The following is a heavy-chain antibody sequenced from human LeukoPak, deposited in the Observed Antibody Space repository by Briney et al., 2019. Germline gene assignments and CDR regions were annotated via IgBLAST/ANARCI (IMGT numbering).Heavy chain of an antibody. CDR1: GFTFSSYS. J-gene: IGHJ6*03. Sequence: GGSLRLSCAASGFTFSSYSMNWVRQAPGKGLEWVSYISSSGSTIYYADSVKGRFTISRDNAKNSLYLQMNSLRAEDTAVYYCARDGYYYDSSGYYYGSYYYYYMDVWGKGTTVTISS. D-gene: IGHD3-22*01. CDR2: ISSSGSTI. V-gene: IGHV3-48*04. CDR3: ARDGYYYDSSGYYYGSYYYYYMDV.